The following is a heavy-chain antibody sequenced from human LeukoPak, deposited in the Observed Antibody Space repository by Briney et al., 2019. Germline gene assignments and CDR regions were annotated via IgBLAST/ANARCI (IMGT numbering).Heavy chain of an antibody. CDR3: ARGNSGSYLFDY. CDR2: ISSSSSYI. Sequence: GGSLRLSCAASGFTFSSYTMNWVRQAPGKGLEWVSSISSSSSYIYYADSLKGRFTISRDNAKNSLYLKMNGLRAEDTAVYYCARGNSGSYLFDYWRQGTLVTVSS. D-gene: IGHD1-26*01. CDR1: GFTFSSYT. V-gene: IGHV3-21*01. J-gene: IGHJ4*02.